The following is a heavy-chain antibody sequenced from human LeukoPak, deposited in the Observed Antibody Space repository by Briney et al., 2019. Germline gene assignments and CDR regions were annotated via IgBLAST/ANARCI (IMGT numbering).Heavy chain of an antibody. J-gene: IGHJ6*03. Sequence: GRSLRLSCAASGFTFDDYAMHWVRQAPGKGLEWVSGISWNSGSIGYADSVKGRFTISRDNAKNSLYLVMNSLRAEDMALYYCAKGTYYYDSSGYMDVWGKGTTVTVSS. CDR3: AKGTYYYDSSGYMDV. CDR1: GFTFDDYA. D-gene: IGHD3-22*01. V-gene: IGHV3-9*03. CDR2: ISWNSGSI.